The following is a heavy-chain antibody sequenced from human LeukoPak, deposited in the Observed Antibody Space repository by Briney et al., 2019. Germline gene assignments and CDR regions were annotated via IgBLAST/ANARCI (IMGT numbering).Heavy chain of an antibody. CDR2: INAGNGNT. D-gene: IGHD6-13*01. CDR3: ARLAAAGTEVDY. CDR1: GYTFTSYA. V-gene: IGHV1-3*03. Sequence: GASVKVSCKASGYTFTSYAMHWVRQAPGQRLEWMGWINAGNGNTKYSQESQGRVTITRDTSASTAYMELSSLRSEDMAVYYCARLAAAGTEVDYWGQGTLVTVSS. J-gene: IGHJ4*02.